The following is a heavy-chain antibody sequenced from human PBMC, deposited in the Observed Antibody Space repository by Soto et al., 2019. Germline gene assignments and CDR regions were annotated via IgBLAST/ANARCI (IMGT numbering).Heavy chain of an antibody. Sequence: QVQLQESGPGLVKPSQTLSLTCSVSGGSISSGGYYWSWIRQVPGKGLEWIGYVYNSGSAYYNPSLMRRLTISVDTSKNQFSLKLTSVTAADTAVYYCVRDGDGVTIRYHFDYWGQGTLVTVSS. CDR3: VRDGDGVTIRYHFDY. J-gene: IGHJ4*02. D-gene: IGHD4-17*01. CDR1: GGSISSGGYY. V-gene: IGHV4-31*03. CDR2: VYNSGSA.